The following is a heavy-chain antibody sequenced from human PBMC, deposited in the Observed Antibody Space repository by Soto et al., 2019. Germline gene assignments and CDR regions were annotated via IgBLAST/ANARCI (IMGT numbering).Heavy chain of an antibody. CDR1: GGSLSGATYS. CDR2: IFPSGTT. CDR3: ARSREFDY. Sequence: QVQLRESGSGLVKPLETLSLTCGVSGGSLSGATYSWNWIRQPPGKGLEWIGYIFPSGTTYYNPSLKSRVTISKDVSKNQFSLSLRSLTAADTAVYYCARSREFDYWSQGTLVTVSS. V-gene: IGHV4-30-2*01. J-gene: IGHJ4*02.